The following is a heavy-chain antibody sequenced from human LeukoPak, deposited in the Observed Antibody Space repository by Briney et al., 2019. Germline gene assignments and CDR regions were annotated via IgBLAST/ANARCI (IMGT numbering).Heavy chain of an antibody. CDR3: ARKGGKIAPAGLFDY. CDR1: GGSFSDYY. Sequence: SETLSLTCAVYGGSFSDYYWTWIRQPPGKGLEWIGEINHSGSPNNNPSLKSRVSISFDTSKNQFSLKLTSVTAADTAVYYCARKGGKIAPAGLFDYWGQGTLVTVSS. J-gene: IGHJ4*02. D-gene: IGHD6-13*01. CDR2: INHSGSP. V-gene: IGHV4-34*01.